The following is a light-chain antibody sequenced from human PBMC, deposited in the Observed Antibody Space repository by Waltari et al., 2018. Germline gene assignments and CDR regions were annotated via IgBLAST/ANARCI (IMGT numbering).Light chain of an antibody. CDR3: QQYSSSPYT. CDR1: QSVSNRY. J-gene: IGKJ2*01. V-gene: IGKV3-20*01. CDR2: VAS. Sequence: EIVLTPSPGTLSLSPGERATLSCRASQSVSNRYLAWYQQKPGQAPRLLIYVASTRATGIPDKFVGSGAGTDFTLTISRLEPEDFAVYYCQQYSSSPYTFGQGTKLEIK.